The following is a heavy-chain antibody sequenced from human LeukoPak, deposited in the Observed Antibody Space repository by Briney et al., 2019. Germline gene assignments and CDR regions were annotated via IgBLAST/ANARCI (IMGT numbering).Heavy chain of an antibody. J-gene: IGHJ5*02. CDR3: AREGGTGGYYYDSSGYPVHWFDP. CDR2: IIPIFGTA. Sequence: AASVKVSCKASGGTFSSYAISWARQAPGQGLEWMGRIIPIFGTANYAQKFQGRVTITTDESTSTAYMELSGLRSEDTAVYYCAREGGTGGYYYDSSGYPVHWFDPWGQGTLVTVSS. CDR1: GGTFSSYA. V-gene: IGHV1-69*05. D-gene: IGHD3-22*01.